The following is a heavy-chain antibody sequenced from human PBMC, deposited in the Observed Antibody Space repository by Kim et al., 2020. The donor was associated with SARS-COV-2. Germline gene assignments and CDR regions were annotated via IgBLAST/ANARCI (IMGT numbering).Heavy chain of an antibody. CDR3: AKRGYSDDSGAHYHFDS. V-gene: IGHV3-23*01. J-gene: IGHJ4*02. CDR2: ITGNSITK. D-gene: IGHD3-22*01. Sequence: GGSLRLSCAASGFTFNNYAMHWVRQTPGKGLEWISTITGNSITKYYADSVKGRFTISRDNSRNTVFLQMNNLRAEDTAIYYCAKRGYSDDSGAHYHFDSWGQGSLVTVSS. CDR1: GFTFNNYA.